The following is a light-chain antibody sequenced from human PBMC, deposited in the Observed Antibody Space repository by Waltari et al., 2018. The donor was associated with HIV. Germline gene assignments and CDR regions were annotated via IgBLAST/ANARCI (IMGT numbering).Light chain of an antibody. CDR2: AAS. Sequence: DIQMTQSPSSLSASVGDRVTITCRASQGIGNDLGWYQQEPGKAPKRLIYAASNVESGVPSRFGGSGSGTEFTLTISSLQPEDFATYYCLQHNSYPWTFGQGTKVEIK. CDR3: LQHNSYPWT. J-gene: IGKJ1*01. V-gene: IGKV1-17*01. CDR1: QGIGND.